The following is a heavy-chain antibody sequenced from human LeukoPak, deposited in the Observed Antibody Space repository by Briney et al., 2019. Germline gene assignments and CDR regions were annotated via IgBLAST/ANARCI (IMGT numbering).Heavy chain of an antibody. CDR3: ARVPYDSSGYYGMGYYYYYYMDV. J-gene: IGHJ6*03. Sequence: ASVKVSCKASGYTFTGYYMHWVRQAPGQGLEWMGWINPNSGGTNYAQKFQGRVTMTRDTSISTAYMELSRLRSDDTAVYYCARVPYDSSGYYGMGYYYYYYMDVWGKGTTVTVSS. V-gene: IGHV1-2*02. D-gene: IGHD3-22*01. CDR2: INPNSGGT. CDR1: GYTFTGYY.